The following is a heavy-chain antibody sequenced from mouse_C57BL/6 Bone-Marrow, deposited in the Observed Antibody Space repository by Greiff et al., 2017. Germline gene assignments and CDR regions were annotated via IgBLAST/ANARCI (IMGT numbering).Heavy chain of an antibody. CDR3: ARGDGNYRFAY. V-gene: IGHV1-54*01. D-gene: IGHD2-1*01. CDR2: INPGSGGT. J-gene: IGHJ3*01. Sequence: QVQLKESGAELVRPGTSVKVSCKASGYAFTNYLIEWVKQRPGQGLEWIGVINPGSGGTNYNEKFKGKATLHADKSSSTAYMQLSSLTSEDSAVYFCARGDGNYRFAYWGQGTLVTVSA. CDR1: GYAFTNYL.